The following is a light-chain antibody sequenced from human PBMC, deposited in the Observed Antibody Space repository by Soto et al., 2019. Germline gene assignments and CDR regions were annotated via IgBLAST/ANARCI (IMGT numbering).Light chain of an antibody. CDR2: KPS. CDR3: QQYISYWT. Sequence: DIQMTQSPSTLSASVGDRVTISCRASQSISSWLAWYQQKPKKAPKLLIYKPSSLESGVPSRFSGSGSGTEFTLTISSLQPDDFATYYCQQYISYWTFGQGTKVEIK. J-gene: IGKJ1*01. CDR1: QSISSW. V-gene: IGKV1-5*03.